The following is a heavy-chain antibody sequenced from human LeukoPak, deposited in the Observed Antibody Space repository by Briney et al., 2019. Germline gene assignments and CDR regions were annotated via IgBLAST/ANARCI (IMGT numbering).Heavy chain of an antibody. CDR2: INHSGST. CDR1: GVSFSGYY. J-gene: IGHJ3*02. D-gene: IGHD5-24*01. V-gene: IGHV4-34*01. Sequence: PSETLSLTCAVYGVSFSGYYWSWLRQPPGKGLEWIGEINHSGSTNYNPSLKSGVTISVDTSKNQFSLKLSSVTAADTAVYYCAGGDGYSRDAFDIWGQGTMVTVSS. CDR3: AGGDGYSRDAFDI.